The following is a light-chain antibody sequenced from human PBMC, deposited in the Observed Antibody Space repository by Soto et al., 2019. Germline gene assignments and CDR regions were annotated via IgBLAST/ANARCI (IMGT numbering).Light chain of an antibody. J-gene: IGKJ1*01. CDR1: QRVSSN. CDR3: QQYNNWPQT. Sequence: EIVITQSPATLSVSPGERATLSCRASQRVSSNLAWYQQKPGQAPRLLIYGASTRATGIPARFRGSGSGTEFTLTISSLQSEDFAVYYCQQYNNWPQTFGQGTKVDIK. V-gene: IGKV3-15*01. CDR2: GAS.